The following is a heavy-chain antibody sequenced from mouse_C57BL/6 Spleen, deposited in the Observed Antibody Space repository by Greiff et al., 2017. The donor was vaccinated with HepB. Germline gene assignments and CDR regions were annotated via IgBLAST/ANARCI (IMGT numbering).Heavy chain of an antibody. J-gene: IGHJ4*01. CDR3: ARRGTDAMDY. Sequence: VQLVESGAELARPGASVKLSCKASGYTFTSYGISWVKQRTGQGLEWIGEIYPRSGNTYYNEKFKGKATLTADKSSSTAYMELRSLTSEDSAVYFCARRGTDAMDYWGQGTSVTVSS. CDR2: IYPRSGNT. CDR1: GYTFTSYG. V-gene: IGHV1-81*01. D-gene: IGHD2-14*01.